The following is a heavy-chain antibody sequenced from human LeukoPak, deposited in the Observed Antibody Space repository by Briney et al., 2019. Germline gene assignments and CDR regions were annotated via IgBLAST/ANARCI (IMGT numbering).Heavy chain of an antibody. J-gene: IGHJ3*02. V-gene: IGHV3-7*01. CDR2: IKQDGSEK. CDR3: TTESYDSSGPWAFDI. CDR1: GFTFSSYW. D-gene: IGHD3-22*01. Sequence: GGSLRLSCAASGFTFSSYWMSWVRQAPGKGLEWVANIKQDGSEKYYVDSVKGRFTISRDNAKNSLYLQMNSLRAEDTAVYYCTTESYDSSGPWAFDIWGQGTMVTVSS.